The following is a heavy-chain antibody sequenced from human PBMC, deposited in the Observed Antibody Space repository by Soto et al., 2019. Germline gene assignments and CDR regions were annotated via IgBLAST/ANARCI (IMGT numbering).Heavy chain of an antibody. J-gene: IGHJ6*02. V-gene: IGHV3-33*01. D-gene: IGHD3-22*01. CDR2: IWYDGSNK. CDR3: PRDPITSGYYSYGMDV. CDR1: GLTFSSYG. Sequence: GGSLRLSCAASGLTFSSYGMHWVRQAPGKGLEWVAVIWYDGSNKYYADSVKGRFTISRDNSKNTLDLQMNSLRAEDTAVYYCPRDPITSGYYSYGMDVWGQGTTVTVSS.